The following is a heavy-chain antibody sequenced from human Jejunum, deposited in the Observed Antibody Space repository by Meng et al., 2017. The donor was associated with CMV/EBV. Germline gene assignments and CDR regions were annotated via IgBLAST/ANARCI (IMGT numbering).Heavy chain of an antibody. CDR1: GGSINSFY. Sequence: QVQLQAAGPGLVTPSATLSLTGTVSGGSINSFYWSWIRQPAGKGLEWIGRIYSSGSANYNPSLKSRVTMSVDTSKNQFSLKLTSVTAADTAIYYCVRDRLYFEYWGQGTLVTVSS. V-gene: IGHV4-4*07. CDR3: VRDRLYFEY. CDR2: IYSSGSA. J-gene: IGHJ4*02.